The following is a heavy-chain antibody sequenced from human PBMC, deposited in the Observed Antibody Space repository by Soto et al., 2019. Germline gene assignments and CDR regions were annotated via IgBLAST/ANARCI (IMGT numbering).Heavy chain of an antibody. D-gene: IGHD3-10*01. CDR3: ARGGTMVRGVTH. V-gene: IGHV4-39*07. J-gene: IGHJ4*02. CDR1: GGSISSSSYF. Sequence: SETLSLTCTVSGGSISSSSYFWGWIRQPPGKGLEWIGTIYYSGSTYYNPSLKSRVTISVDRSKNQFSLKLSSVTAADTAVYYCARGGTMVRGVTHWGQGTLVTVSS. CDR2: IYYSGST.